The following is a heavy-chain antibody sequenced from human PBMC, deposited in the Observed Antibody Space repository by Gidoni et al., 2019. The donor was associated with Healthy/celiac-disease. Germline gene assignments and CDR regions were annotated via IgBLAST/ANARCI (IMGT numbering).Heavy chain of an antibody. Sequence: QGQLQESGPGLVKPSETMSLTGTGSGGSISSDYWSWIRQPAGKGLEWIGRIYARGSPHYNPSLKSRVTMSVDTSQHQFSLKLSSVPAADPAVYYCASDFGGGLLVFGGPGTLVTVSS. CDR1: GGSISSDY. D-gene: IGHD3-16*01. CDR2: IYARGSP. CDR3: ASDFGGGLLVF. V-gene: IGHV4-4*07. J-gene: IGHJ4*02.